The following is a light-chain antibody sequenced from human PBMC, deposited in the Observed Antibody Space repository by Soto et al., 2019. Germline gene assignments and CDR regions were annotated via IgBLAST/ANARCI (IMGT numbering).Light chain of an antibody. CDR1: QNILYSSNNKNY. V-gene: IGKV4-1*01. CDR2: WAS. Sequence: DIVMTQSPDSLAVSLGERATINCKSSQNILYSSNNKNYLAWYQQKPGQPPKLLISWASTREFGVPVRFSGSGYETEFTLTISSLQAEDVAVYYCQQYYGSPPRTFGQGTKVEIK. CDR3: QQYYGSPPRT. J-gene: IGKJ1*01.